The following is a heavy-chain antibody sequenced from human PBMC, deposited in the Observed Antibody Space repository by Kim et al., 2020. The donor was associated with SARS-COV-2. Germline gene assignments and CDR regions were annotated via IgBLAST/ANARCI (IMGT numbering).Heavy chain of an antibody. Sequence: KGRFTISRDNAKNSLYLQMNSLRAEDTAVYYCARQLRYFDWLLSDNWFDPWGQGTLVTVSS. CDR3: ARQLRYFDWLLSDNWFDP. J-gene: IGHJ5*02. D-gene: IGHD3-9*01. V-gene: IGHV3-11*03.